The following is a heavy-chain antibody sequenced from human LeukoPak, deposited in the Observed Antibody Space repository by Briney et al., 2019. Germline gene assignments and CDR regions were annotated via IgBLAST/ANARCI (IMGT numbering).Heavy chain of an antibody. Sequence: ASLKVSCKGSGYTVTTCYGHCFRRPIGQEPEWMGRINPNSGGTIYAQELQGRVTMSRDSTIGTAYMELSRRRSEDTAVYYGARDSELRYIDYWGQGSLVTVSS. D-gene: IGHD5-12*01. CDR3: ARDSELRYIDY. CDR2: INPNSGGT. V-gene: IGHV1-2*06. CDR1: GYTVTTCY. J-gene: IGHJ4*02.